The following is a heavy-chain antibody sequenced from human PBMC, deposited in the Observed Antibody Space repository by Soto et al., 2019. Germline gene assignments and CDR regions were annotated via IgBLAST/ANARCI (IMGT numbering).Heavy chain of an antibody. Sequence: ASVKVSCKASGYTFTSYGISWVRQAPGQGLEWMGWVSAYNGNTNYAQKLQGRVTMTTDTSTSTAYMELRSLRSDDTAVYYCARDRKGYCSGGSYYDCDCGQVPLVTACS. CDR1: GYTFTSYG. CDR2: VSAYNGNT. J-gene: IGHJ4*02. D-gene: IGHD2-15*01. CDR3: ARDRKGYCSGGSYYDCD. V-gene: IGHV1-18*04.